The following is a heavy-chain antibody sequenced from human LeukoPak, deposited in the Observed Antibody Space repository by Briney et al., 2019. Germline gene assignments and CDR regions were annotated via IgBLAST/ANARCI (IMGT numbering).Heavy chain of an antibody. CDR3: ARSTRPYSSSWYDY. J-gene: IGHJ4*02. Sequence: SETLSLTCTVSGDSISSNYWSWIRQPPGKGLQWIGYIYNSGNTNYNPSLKSRVTISVDTSKNQFSLKLSSVTAADTAVYYCARSTRPYSSSWYDYWGQGTLVTVSS. V-gene: IGHV4-59*08. CDR2: IYNSGNT. CDR1: GDSISSNY. D-gene: IGHD6-13*01.